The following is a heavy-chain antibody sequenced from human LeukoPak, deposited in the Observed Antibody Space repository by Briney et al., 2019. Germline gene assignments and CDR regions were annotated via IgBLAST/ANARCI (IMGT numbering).Heavy chain of an antibody. Sequence: PSETLSLTCAVSGGSISSRNWRGWVRQPPVKGLEWIGEISRTGSIDYDPSVRSRATISLDKSKSQFSLRLTSLTSADTAVYYCARGQGAADYWGQGILVIVSS. D-gene: IGHD1-26*01. CDR1: GGSISSRNW. V-gene: IGHV4-4*02. CDR2: ISRTGSI. CDR3: ARGQGAADY. J-gene: IGHJ4*02.